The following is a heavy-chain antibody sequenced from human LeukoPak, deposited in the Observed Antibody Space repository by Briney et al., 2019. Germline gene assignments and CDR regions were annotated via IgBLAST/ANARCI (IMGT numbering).Heavy chain of an antibody. D-gene: IGHD1-26*01. CDR2: IYYSGST. J-gene: IGHJ3*02. CDR1: GGYISSYY. Sequence: PSETLSLTCTISGGYISSYYWSWIRQPPGKGLEWIGYIYYSGSTNYNPSLKSRVTISIDTSKNQFSLNLSSVIAADTGVYYFARDGGSYYGYAFDIWGQGTMVTVSS. CDR3: ARDGGSYYGYAFDI. V-gene: IGHV4-59*01.